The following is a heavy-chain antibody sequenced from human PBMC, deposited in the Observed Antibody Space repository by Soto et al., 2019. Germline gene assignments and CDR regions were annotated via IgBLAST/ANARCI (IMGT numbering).Heavy chain of an antibody. V-gene: IGHV1-2*04. D-gene: IGHD2-15*01. J-gene: IGHJ5*02. CDR1: GYTFTGYY. Sequence: SVKVSCKASGYTFTGYYMHWVRQAPGQGLEWMGWINPNSGGTNYAQKFQGWVTMTRDTSISTAYMELSRLRSDDTAVYYCARDGGYGGKRGFDPWGQGTLVTVPS. CDR2: INPNSGGT. CDR3: ARDGGYGGKRGFDP.